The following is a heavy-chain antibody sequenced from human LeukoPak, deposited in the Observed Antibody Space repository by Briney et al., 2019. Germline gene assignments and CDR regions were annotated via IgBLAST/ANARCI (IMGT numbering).Heavy chain of an antibody. V-gene: IGHV4-31*03. D-gene: IGHD3-10*01. Sequence: SQTLSLTCTVSGGSISSGGYYWSSVRQHPGEGLEWIEYIYYSGSTYYTPSLKSRVTISVDTSKNQFSLKLSSVTAADTAVYYCARGGANYYGSGSHDYWGQGTLVTVSS. J-gene: IGHJ4*02. CDR1: GGSISSGGYY. CDR2: IYYSGST. CDR3: ARGGANYYGSGSHDY.